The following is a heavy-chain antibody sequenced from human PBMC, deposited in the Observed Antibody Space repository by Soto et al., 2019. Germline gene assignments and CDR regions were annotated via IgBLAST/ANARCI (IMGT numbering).Heavy chain of an antibody. J-gene: IGHJ4*01. CDR2: ISYSGRT. V-gene: IGHV4-31*03. Sequence: PSXTXSLTCTVSGGSIGSGGYYWSWIRQHPARGXEWIGXISYSGRTYYTXSLKSRVTXSVENSKNQFSLILNSANAADTAVYYCARGVLHWRKGTLVTVYS. CDR3: ARGVLH. CDR1: GGSIGSGGYY.